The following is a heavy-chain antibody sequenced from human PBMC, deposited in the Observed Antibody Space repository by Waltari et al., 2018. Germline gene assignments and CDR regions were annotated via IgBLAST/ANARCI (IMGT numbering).Heavy chain of an antibody. CDR3: ARRLREGAPYNWFDP. V-gene: IGHV4-31*03. CDR2: IFHLGSG. CDR1: GASISDNDYY. J-gene: IGHJ5*02. Sequence: QVHLQESGPGLVTPSETLSLTCTVSGASISDNDYYWDWIRQRPGKGLEWIGYIFHLGSGYYNPSLESRISISVDTSKRQFSLKLSSVTAADTAVYYCARRLREGAPYNWFDPWGRGTLVTVSS. D-gene: IGHD4-17*01.